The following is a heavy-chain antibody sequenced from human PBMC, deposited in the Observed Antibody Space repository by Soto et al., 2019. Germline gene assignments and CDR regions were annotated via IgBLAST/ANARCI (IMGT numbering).Heavy chain of an antibody. CDR1: GFSFSRDE. J-gene: IGHJ4*02. D-gene: IGHD6-19*01. V-gene: IGHV3-48*03. Sequence: EVHLEESGGGLVQPGGSLRLSCEASGFSFSRDEMNWVRQAPGKGLEWIAYIQNHGSPTHYADSVGGRFTISRDNAKNSLYLHMGSLTAEDTAIYYCARGYDAGWHLGYWGQGVLVTVSS. CDR2: IQNHGSPT. CDR3: ARGYDAGWHLGY.